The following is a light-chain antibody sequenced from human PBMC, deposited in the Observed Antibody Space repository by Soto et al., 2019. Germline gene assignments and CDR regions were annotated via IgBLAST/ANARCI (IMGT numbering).Light chain of an antibody. V-gene: IGKV3-15*01. J-gene: IGKJ5*01. CDR2: GAS. CDR3: QEYDKWFSIS. Sequence: EIVVTQSPATLSVSPGERAVLSCKASQSISSKLAWYQQKPGQAPRLLIYGASIMATGIPARFSGSGSGTDFTLTISSLQSEDFAVYYCQEYDKWFSISFGQGTRLEIK. CDR1: QSISSK.